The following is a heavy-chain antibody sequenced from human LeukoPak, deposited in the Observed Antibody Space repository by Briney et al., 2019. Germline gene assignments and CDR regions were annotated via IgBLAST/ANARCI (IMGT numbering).Heavy chain of an antibody. J-gene: IGHJ4*02. CDR2: ISGSGGST. V-gene: IGHV3-23*01. CDR3: AKGERLWFGESPFYY. CDR1: GFTFSSYA. D-gene: IGHD3-10*01. Sequence: SGGSLRLSCAASGFTFSSYAMSWVRQAPGKGLEWVSAISGSGGSTYYADSVKGRFTISRDNSKNTLYLQMNSLRAEDTAVYYCAKGERLWFGESPFYYWGQGTLVTVSS.